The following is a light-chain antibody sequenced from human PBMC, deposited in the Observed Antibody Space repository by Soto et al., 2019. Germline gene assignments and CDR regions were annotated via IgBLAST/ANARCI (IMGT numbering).Light chain of an antibody. CDR1: QSINKAY. J-gene: IGKJ5*01. CDR3: QQRSNWPIT. V-gene: IGKV3-11*01. Sequence: EIVLTQSPGTLALSPGDRATLSCRASQSINKAYLVWYQVKPGQAPRRLIYDASTRATGIPARFSGSGSGTDFTLTISSLEPEDFAVYYCQQRSNWPITFGQGTRLEI. CDR2: DAS.